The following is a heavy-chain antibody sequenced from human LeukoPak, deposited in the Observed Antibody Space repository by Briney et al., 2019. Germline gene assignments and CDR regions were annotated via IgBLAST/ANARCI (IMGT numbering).Heavy chain of an antibody. Sequence: GGSLRLSCAASGFTFSNYGMSWVRQAPGKGLEWVSSISTGARNTHYAASVMGRFSVSRDDSWNILYLQMNSLRVEDTAVYYXAXXXXDGXFWGQG. V-gene: IGHV3-23*01. J-gene: IGHJ4*02. CDR3: AXXXXDGXF. CDR1: GFTFSNYG. CDR2: ISTGARNT.